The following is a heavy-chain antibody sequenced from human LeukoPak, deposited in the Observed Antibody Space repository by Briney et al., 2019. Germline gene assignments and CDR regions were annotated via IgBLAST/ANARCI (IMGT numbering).Heavy chain of an antibody. V-gene: IGHV1-18*01. CDR1: GYTFTSYG. J-gene: IGHJ3*02. CDR3: ARELVYRITIFGVVIIHDAFDI. Sequence: ASVKVSCKASGYTFTSYGISWVRQAPGQGLEWMGWISAYNGNTNYAQKLQGRVTMTTDTSTSTAYMELRSLRSDDTAVYYCARELVYRITIFGVVIIHDAFDIWGQGTMVTVSS. D-gene: IGHD3-3*01. CDR2: ISAYNGNT.